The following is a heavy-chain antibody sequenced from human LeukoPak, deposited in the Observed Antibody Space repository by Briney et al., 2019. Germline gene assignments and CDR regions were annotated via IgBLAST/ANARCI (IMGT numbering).Heavy chain of an antibody. CDR2: ISGSGGST. D-gene: IGHD3-10*02. CDR3: AELGITMIGGV. Sequence: PGGSLRLSCAASGFTFSSYAMSWVRQAPGKGLEWVSAISGSGGSTHYADSVKGRFTISRDNAKNSLYLQMNSLRAEDTAVYYCAELGITMIGGVWGKGTTVTISS. J-gene: IGHJ6*04. V-gene: IGHV3-23*01. CDR1: GFTFSSYA.